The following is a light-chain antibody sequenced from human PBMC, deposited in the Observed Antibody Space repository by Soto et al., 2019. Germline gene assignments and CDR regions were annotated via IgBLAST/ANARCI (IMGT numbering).Light chain of an antibody. CDR3: QQYGSSPQT. CDR2: GAS. V-gene: IGKV3-20*01. CDR1: QSITYSY. J-gene: IGKJ1*01. Sequence: ETVLTQSPGTLSLSTGERATLSCRASQSITYSYLAWYQQKPGQAPRLLIYGASSRAAGIPDRFSGSGSGTDFTLTISRLEPEDFAVYYCQQYGSSPQTFGQGTKVEIK.